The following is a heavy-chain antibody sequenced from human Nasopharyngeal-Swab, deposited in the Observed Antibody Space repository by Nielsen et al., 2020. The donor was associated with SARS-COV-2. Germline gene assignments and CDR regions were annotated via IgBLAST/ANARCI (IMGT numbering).Heavy chain of an antibody. CDR2: ISSSGSYI. J-gene: IGHJ4*02. CDR3: ASAYYDFWSGDEYYFDY. D-gene: IGHD3-3*01. Sequence: GGSLRLSCAASGFTFSSYSMNWVRQAPGKGLEWVSSISSSGSYIYYADSVKGRFTISRDNAKNSLYLQMNSLRAEDTAVYYCASAYYDFWSGDEYYFDYWGQGTLVTVSS. V-gene: IGHV3-21*01. CDR1: GFTFSSYS.